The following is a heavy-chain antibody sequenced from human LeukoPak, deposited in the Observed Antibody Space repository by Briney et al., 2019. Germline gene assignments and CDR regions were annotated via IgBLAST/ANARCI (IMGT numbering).Heavy chain of an antibody. D-gene: IGHD3-22*01. J-gene: IGHJ3*02. Sequence: SETLSLTCTVSGGSISSYYWSWIRQPPGKGLEWIGYIYYSGSTNYNPSLKSRVTISVDTSKNQFSLKLSSVTAADTAVYYCARAGYYDSSGPHEAFDIWGQGTMVTVSS. CDR3: ARAGYYDSSGPHEAFDI. CDR1: GGSISSYY. V-gene: IGHV4-59*01. CDR2: IYYSGST.